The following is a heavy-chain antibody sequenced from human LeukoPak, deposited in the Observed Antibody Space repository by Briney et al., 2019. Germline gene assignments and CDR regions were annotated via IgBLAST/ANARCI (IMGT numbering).Heavy chain of an antibody. CDR3: ARLGRTMVRGNPFDY. V-gene: IGHV4-59*01. Sequence: AEPLSLTCTVSGGPISRYFRGWIRQPPEKGLEWIGYCYYSGRTNYDPHLKSRVTISVDTSKNQFSLKLSSVTAADTAVYYCARLGRTMVRGNPFDYWGQGTLVTASS. CDR1: GGPISRYF. D-gene: IGHD3-10*01. J-gene: IGHJ4*02. CDR2: CYYSGRT.